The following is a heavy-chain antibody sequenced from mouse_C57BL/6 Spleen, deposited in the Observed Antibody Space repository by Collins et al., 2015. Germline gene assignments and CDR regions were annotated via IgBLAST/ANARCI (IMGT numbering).Heavy chain of an antibody. CDR3: ARGPY. CDR2: IFPGDGDT. Sequence: GYAFSNYWMNWVKQRPGKGLEWIGQIFPGDGDTNYNGKFEGKAVLTADKSSSTANMQLSSLTSEDSAVYFCARGPYWGQGTLVTVSA. V-gene: IGHV1-80*01. J-gene: IGHJ3*01. CDR1: GYAFSNYW.